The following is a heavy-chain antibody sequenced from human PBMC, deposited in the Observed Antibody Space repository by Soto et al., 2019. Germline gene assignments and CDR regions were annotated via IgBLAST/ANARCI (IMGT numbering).Heavy chain of an antibody. V-gene: IGHV2-5*02. CDR3: ANRPRGYAYYFDY. D-gene: IGHD3-22*01. Sequence: QITLKESGPTLVKPTQTLTLTCTFSGFSLSTRGVAVGWFRQPPGKALEWLALIFGDEDKWYTPSLKSRLTSTADTSKNPVVLTMTTMAPVDTAPCYCANRPRGYAYYFDYWGQGTLFTFSS. CDR1: GFSLSTRGVA. CDR2: IFGDEDK. J-gene: IGHJ4*02.